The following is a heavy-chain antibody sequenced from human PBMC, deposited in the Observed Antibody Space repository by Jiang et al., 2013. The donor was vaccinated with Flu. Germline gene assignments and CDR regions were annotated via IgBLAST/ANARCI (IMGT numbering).Heavy chain of an antibody. D-gene: IGHD1-26*01. CDR3: ARGDSGSNFDY. V-gene: IGHV4-30-4*01. J-gene: IGHJ4*02. CDR2: IYYSGST. CDR1: GGSISSGDYY. Sequence: TLSLTCTVSGGSISSGDYYWSWIRQPPGKGLEWIGYIYYSGSTYYNPSLKSRVTISVDTSKNQFSLKLSSVTAADTAVYYCARGDSGSNFDYWGQGTLVTVSS.